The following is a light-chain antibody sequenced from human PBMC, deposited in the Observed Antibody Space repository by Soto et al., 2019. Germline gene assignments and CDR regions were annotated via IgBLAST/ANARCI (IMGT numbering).Light chain of an antibody. Sequence: EIVLTQSPGTLSLSPGERVXXXXXXXQSVNSNYLAWYQQRPGQAPRLLIYGASSRATGIPDRFSGSGSGTDFTLTISRLEPEDFAVYYCQQYGGSPYTFGQGTKVDIK. V-gene: IGKV3-20*01. CDR3: QQYGGSPYT. CDR2: GAS. J-gene: IGKJ2*01. CDR1: QSVNSNY.